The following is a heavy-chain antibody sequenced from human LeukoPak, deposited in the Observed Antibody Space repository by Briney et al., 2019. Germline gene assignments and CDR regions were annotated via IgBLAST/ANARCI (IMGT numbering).Heavy chain of an antibody. Sequence: QPSETLSLTCTVSDGSITNYDWSWVRQPPGKGLEFIGHVHYSGTANYNPSLRSRVTISVDTSKNQFSLKLSSVTAADTAVYYCARAVATVAKGWFDPWGQGTLVTVSS. J-gene: IGHJ5*02. D-gene: IGHD4-23*01. CDR3: ARAVATVAKGWFDP. CDR2: VHYSGTA. CDR1: DGSITNYD. V-gene: IGHV4-59*01.